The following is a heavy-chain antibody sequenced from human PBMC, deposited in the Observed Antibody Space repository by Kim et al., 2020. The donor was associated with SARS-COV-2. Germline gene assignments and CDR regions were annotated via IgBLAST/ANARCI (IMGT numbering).Heavy chain of an antibody. CDR3: AAGDLELVSADDYYYYGMDV. V-gene: IGHV4-59*01. J-gene: IGHJ6*02. CDR2: IYYSGNT. Sequence: SETLSLTCTVSGGSISSYYWSWIRQPPGKGLEWIGYIYYSGNTNYNPSLKSRVTISVDTSKNQFSLKLSSVTAADTAVYYCAAGDLELVSADDYYYYGMDVWGQGTTVTVSS. D-gene: IGHD1-7*01. CDR1: GGSISSYY.